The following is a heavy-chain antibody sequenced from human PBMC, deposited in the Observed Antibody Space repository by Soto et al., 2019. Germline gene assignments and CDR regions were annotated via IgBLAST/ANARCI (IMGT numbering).Heavy chain of an antibody. J-gene: IGHJ4*02. D-gene: IGHD6-19*01. V-gene: IGHV3-30*04. CDR2: ITFEGSTK. Sequence: GGSLRLSCAASGFTFSSSAMHWVRQAPGRGLEWAAVITFEGSTKYYADSVKGRFSISRDNSKNTLYLQMHSLRDEDTAVYYCARDRDSSGWYIYLFDYWGQGTMVTVSS. CDR1: GFTFSSSA. CDR3: ARDRDSSGWYIYLFDY.